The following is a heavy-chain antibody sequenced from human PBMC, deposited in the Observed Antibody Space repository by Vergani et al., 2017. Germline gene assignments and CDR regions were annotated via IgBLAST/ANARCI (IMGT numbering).Heavy chain of an antibody. CDR3: ARGRDSSGYYYRDFDY. Sequence: QMQLVQSGPEVKKPGTSVKVSCKASGFTFTSSAMQWVRQARGQRLEWIGWIVVGSGNTNYAQKFQERVTMTRDTSISTAYMELSRLRSDDTAVYYCARGRDSSGYYYRDFDYWGQGTLVTVSS. CDR2: IVVGSGNT. CDR1: GFTFTSSA. V-gene: IGHV1-58*02. D-gene: IGHD3-22*01. J-gene: IGHJ4*02.